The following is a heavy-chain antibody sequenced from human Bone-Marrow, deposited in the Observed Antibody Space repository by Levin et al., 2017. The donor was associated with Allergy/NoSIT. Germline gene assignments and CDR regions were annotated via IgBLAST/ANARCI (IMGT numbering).Heavy chain of an antibody. D-gene: IGHD3-10*01. Sequence: PVASVKVSCKASGYTFTSYGISWVRQAPGQGLEWMGWISAYNGNTNYAQKLQGRVTMTTDTSTSTAYMELRSLRSDDTAVYYCARDIPYYYGSGSYYTPMMSFDIWGQGTMVTVSS. CDR1: GYTFTSYG. V-gene: IGHV1-18*01. CDR3: ARDIPYYYGSGSYYTPMMSFDI. J-gene: IGHJ3*02. CDR2: ISAYNGNT.